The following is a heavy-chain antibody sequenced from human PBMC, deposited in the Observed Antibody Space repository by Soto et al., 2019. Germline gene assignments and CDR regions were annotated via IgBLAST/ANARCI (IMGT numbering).Heavy chain of an antibody. J-gene: IGHJ3*01. D-gene: IGHD2-15*01. CDR1: GLTLANYA. CDR2: LTNTDSQK. CDR3: AKTPCADVVARGAIDL. V-gene: IGHV3-23*01. Sequence: EVQLLESGGGLAQPGGSLRLSCTASGLTLANYAMTWVRQAPGKGLQWVSTLTNTDSQKYYADSVQGRFSISRDSSKNTLYLHMNSLRFEDTAIYFSAKTPCADVVARGAIDLWGQGTLVTVSS.